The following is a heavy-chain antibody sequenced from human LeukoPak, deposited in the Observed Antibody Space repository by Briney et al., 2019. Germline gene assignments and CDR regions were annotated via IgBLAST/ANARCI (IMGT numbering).Heavy chain of an antibody. V-gene: IGHV3-30*04. J-gene: IGHJ6*03. D-gene: IGHD4-17*01. CDR3: ARDHWVTTWNYYYYYMDV. CDR2: ISYDGSNK. Sequence: GGSLRLSCAASGFTFSSCAMHWVRQAPGKGLEWVAVISYDGSNKYYADSVKGRFTISRDNSKNTLYLQMNSLRAEDTAVYYCARDHWVTTWNYYYYYMDVWGKGTTVTVSS. CDR1: GFTFSSCA.